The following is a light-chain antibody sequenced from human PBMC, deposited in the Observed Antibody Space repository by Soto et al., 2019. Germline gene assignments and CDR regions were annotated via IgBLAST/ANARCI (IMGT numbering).Light chain of an antibody. J-gene: IGLJ1*01. V-gene: IGLV2-14*03. CDR1: GSDVGSYIY. CDR3: TSYRGSSTLEYV. Sequence: QSALTQPASVSGSPGQSITISCTGSGSDVGSYIYVSWYQHHPGKAPKLIIYDVNNRPSGVSNRFSGSKSGNTASLTISGLQAEDEADYFCTSYRGSSTLEYVFGTGTKVTVL. CDR2: DVN.